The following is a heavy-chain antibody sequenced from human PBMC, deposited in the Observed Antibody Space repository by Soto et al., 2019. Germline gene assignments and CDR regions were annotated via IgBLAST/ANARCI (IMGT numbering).Heavy chain of an antibody. CDR3: ARLSNSGDFDY. J-gene: IGHJ4*02. CDR2: IYPGDSDT. D-gene: IGHD4-4*01. Sequence: EALKISCEGSGCNFTSYWIGWVRQMPGKGLEWMGIIYPGDSDTRYSPSFQGQVTISADKSISTAYLQWSSLKASDTAMYYCARLSNSGDFDYWGQGTLVTVSS. CDR1: GCNFTSYW. V-gene: IGHV5-51*01.